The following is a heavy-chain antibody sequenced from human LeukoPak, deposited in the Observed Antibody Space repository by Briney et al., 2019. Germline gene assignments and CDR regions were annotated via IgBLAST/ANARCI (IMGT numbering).Heavy chain of an antibody. D-gene: IGHD6-6*01. Sequence: GASVKVSCKASGYTFTGYYMHWVRQAPGQGLEWMGWINPNSGGINYAQKFQGRVTMTRDTSISTAYMELSRLRSDDTAVYYCARMQLGKGWYFDYWGQGTLVTVSS. J-gene: IGHJ4*02. CDR1: GYTFTGYY. CDR2: INPNSGGI. V-gene: IGHV1-2*02. CDR3: ARMQLGKGWYFDY.